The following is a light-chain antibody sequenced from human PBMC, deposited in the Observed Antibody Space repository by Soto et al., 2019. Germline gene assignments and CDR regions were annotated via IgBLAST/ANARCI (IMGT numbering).Light chain of an antibody. CDR3: SSYTSSSTLVV. CDR2: DVS. V-gene: IGLV2-14*01. CDR1: SSDVGGYKY. Sequence: QSALTQPASVSGSPGQSITISCTGTSSDVGGYKYVSWYQQHPGKAPKLIIYDVSNRPSGVSNRFSGSKSGNTASLTISGLQAEDEAYYYCSSYTSSSTLVVFGGGTKLTVL. J-gene: IGLJ2*01.